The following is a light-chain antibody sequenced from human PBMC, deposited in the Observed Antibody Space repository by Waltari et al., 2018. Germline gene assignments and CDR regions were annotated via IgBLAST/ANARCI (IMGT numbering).Light chain of an antibody. CDR2: DVY. J-gene: IGLJ2*01. CDR3: SSYTSISTSVV. Sequence: QSALTQPASVSGSPGQSITISCTGTSSDVGGYDFVSWYQQYPGKAPKLVFYDVYYRPSGVSHRFSASKSGNTASLTISGLQTEDEADYYCSSYTSISTSVVFGGGTTLTVL. CDR1: SSDVGGYDF. V-gene: IGLV2-14*03.